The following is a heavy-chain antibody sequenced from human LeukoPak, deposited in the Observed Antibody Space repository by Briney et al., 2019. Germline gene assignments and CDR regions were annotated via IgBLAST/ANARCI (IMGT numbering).Heavy chain of an antibody. Sequence: GGSLRLSCAASGFTFSSYAMSWVRQAPGKGLEWVSGISGSGGSTDYADSVKGRFTISRDNSKNTLYLQMNSLRVEDTAIYYCAKYSAFDSGYFDYWGQGALVTVSS. V-gene: IGHV3-23*01. CDR3: AKYSAFDSGYFDY. CDR2: ISGSGGST. CDR1: GFTFSSYA. D-gene: IGHD5-12*01. J-gene: IGHJ4*02.